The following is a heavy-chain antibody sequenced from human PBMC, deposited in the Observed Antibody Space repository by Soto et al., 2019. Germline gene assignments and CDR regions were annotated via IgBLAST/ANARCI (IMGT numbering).Heavy chain of an antibody. V-gene: IGHV4-30-4*01. J-gene: IGHJ5*02. CDR3: ARDARDYYGSGSLDP. CDR1: GGSISSGDYY. D-gene: IGHD3-10*01. CDR2: IYYSGST. Sequence: SETLSLTCTVSGGSISSGDYYWSWIRQPPGKGLEWIGYIYYSGSTYYNPSLKSRVTISVDTSKNQFSLKLSPVTAADTAVYYCARDARDYYGSGSLDPWGQGTLVTVSS.